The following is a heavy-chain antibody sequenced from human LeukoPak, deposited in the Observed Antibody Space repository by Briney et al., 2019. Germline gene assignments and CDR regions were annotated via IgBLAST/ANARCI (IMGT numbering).Heavy chain of an antibody. J-gene: IGHJ3*02. CDR3: ARDYDILTGDDAFDI. Sequence: SETLSLACTVSGYSISSGYYWGWIRQPPGKGLEWIGSIYHSGSTYYNPSLKSRVTISVDTSKNQFSLKLSSVTAADTAVYYCARDYDILTGDDAFDIWGQGTMVAVSS. V-gene: IGHV4-38-2*02. D-gene: IGHD3-9*01. CDR2: IYHSGST. CDR1: GYSISSGYY.